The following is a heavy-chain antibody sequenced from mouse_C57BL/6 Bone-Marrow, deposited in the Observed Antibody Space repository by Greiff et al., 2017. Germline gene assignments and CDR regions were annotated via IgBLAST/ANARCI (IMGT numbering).Heavy chain of an antibody. CDR2: ISYGGSYT. V-gene: IGHV5-4*01. D-gene: IGHD1-1*01. J-gene: IGHJ3*01. CDR1: GFTFSSYA. Sequence: EVMLVESGGGLVKPGGSLKLSCAASGFTFSSYAMSWVRQTPNKRLEWVATISYGGSYTYYPDNVKGRFTISRDNANNNLYLQMSHLKSEDTAMFYGAREVLRAWVAYWGQGTLVTVSA. CDR3: AREVLRAWVAY.